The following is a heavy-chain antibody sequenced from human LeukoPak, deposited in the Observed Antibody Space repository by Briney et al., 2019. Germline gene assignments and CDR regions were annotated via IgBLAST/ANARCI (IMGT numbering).Heavy chain of an antibody. D-gene: IGHD3-16*01. CDR1: EFTFSHYP. V-gene: IGHV3-23*01. CDR3: AKTPGVMITHIFDY. Sequence: GGSLRLSCAASEFTFSHYPMSWLRQAPGKGLEWVSAISGSGGTTYYADSVKGRFTISRDNSKDTLYLQMNSLRAADTAVYCCAKTPGVMITHIFDYWGQGTLVTVSS. J-gene: IGHJ4*02. CDR2: ISGSGGTT.